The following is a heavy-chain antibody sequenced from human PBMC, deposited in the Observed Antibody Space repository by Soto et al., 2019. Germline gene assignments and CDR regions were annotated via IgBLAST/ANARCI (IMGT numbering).Heavy chain of an antibody. CDR2: INHSGST. J-gene: IGHJ4*02. V-gene: IGHV4-34*01. CDR3: ARGHLSAVTMVRGALRY. CDR1: GGSFSGYY. Sequence: QVQLQQWGAGLLKPSETLSLTCAVYGGSFSGYYWSWIRQPPGKGLEWIGEINHSGSTNYNPSLKSRVTLSVDTSKNQFSLKLSSVTAADTAVYYCARGHLSAVTMVRGALRYWGQGTLVTVSS. D-gene: IGHD3-10*01.